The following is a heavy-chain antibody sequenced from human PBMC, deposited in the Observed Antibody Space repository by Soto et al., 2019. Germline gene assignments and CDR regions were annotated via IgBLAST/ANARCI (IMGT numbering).Heavy chain of an antibody. CDR2: ISWNSGSI. CDR1: GFSLGDYA. Sequence: EVQLVESGGGLVQPGRSLRLSCAASGFSLGDYAMHWVRQAPGKGLEWVSGISWNSGSIGYADSVKDRFTISRDNDKNSLYPQMNSLRTEDTALYYCAKAHCGSTSPCYYGMDVWGQGTTVTVSS. J-gene: IGHJ6*02. V-gene: IGHV3-9*01. CDR3: AKAHCGSTSPCYYGMDV. D-gene: IGHD2-2*01.